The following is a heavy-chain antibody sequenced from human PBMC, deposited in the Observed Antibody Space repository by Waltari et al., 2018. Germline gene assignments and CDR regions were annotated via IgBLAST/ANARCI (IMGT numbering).Heavy chain of an antibody. CDR1: GGTFSSYA. V-gene: IGHV1-69*12. J-gene: IGHJ4*02. Sequence: QVQLVQSGAEMKKPGSSVKVSCKASGGTFSSYAVSWVRQDPGQGLEWMGGIIPIVGVATYAQKFQDRVTIVADESTSTVYMEVRSLTSEDTAMYYCARVWGSMTTVTTLDHWGQGTLVSVSS. CDR3: ARVWGSMTTVTTLDH. CDR2: IIPIVGVA. D-gene: IGHD4-17*01.